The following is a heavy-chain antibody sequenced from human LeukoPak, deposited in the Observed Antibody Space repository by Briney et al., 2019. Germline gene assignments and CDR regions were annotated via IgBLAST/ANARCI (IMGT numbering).Heavy chain of an antibody. CDR1: GFTFSSYS. V-gene: IGHV3-23*01. Sequence: GGSLRLSCAASGFTFSSYSMNWVRQAPGKGLEWVSAISGSGGSTYYADSVKGRFTISRDNSKNTLYLQMNSLRAEDTAVYYCAKDLGGYSSSWYDYYYGMDVWGQGTTVTVSS. D-gene: IGHD6-13*01. CDR2: ISGSGGST. J-gene: IGHJ6*02. CDR3: AKDLGGYSSSWYDYYYGMDV.